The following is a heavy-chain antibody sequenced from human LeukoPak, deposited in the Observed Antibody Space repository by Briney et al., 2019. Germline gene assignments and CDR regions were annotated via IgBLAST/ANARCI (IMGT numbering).Heavy chain of an antibody. V-gene: IGHV4-39*07. Sequence: SETLSLTCTVSGGSISSSSYYWGWIRQPPGKGLEWIGSIYYSGSTYYNPSLKSRDTISVDTSKNQFSLKLSSVTAADTAVYYCLRYHWNDENAFDIWGQGTMVTVSS. D-gene: IGHD1-1*01. CDR2: IYYSGST. J-gene: IGHJ3*02. CDR3: LRYHWNDENAFDI. CDR1: GGSISSSSYY.